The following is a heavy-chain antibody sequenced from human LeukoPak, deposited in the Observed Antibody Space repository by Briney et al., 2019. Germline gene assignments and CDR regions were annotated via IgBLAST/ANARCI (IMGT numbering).Heavy chain of an antibody. D-gene: IGHD6-13*01. J-gene: IGHJ3*02. V-gene: IGHV1-18*01. CDR2: ISAYNGDT. CDR3: AKDPSYSSSWFNSHAFDI. CDR1: GYTFTSHG. Sequence: ASVKVSCKASGYTFTSHGISWVRQAPGQGLEWMGWISAYNGDTKYAQNLQGRVTLTTYTLTTTAYLELRSLTSDDTAVYYCAKDPSYSSSWFNSHAFDIWGQGTMVTVSS.